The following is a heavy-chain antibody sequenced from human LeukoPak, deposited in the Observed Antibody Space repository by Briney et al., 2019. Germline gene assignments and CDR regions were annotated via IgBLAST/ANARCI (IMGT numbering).Heavy chain of an antibody. CDR2: INQDGSKI. CDR3: ARVRVLTDFYFNDY. Sequence: GGSLRLSCAASGFTFSDYWMTWVRQAPGKGLEWVANINQDGSKIYYVDFLKGRFTLSRDNAENSLYLQMYSLRAEDTAVYHCARVRVLTDFYFNDYWGQGTLVTVSS. V-gene: IGHV3-7*04. CDR1: GFTFSDYW. J-gene: IGHJ4*02. D-gene: IGHD3-9*01.